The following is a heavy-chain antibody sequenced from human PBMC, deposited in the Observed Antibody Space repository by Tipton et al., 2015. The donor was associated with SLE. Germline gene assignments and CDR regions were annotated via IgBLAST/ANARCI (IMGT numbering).Heavy chain of an antibody. Sequence: VQLVQSGGGLVQPGRSLRLSCTASGFTFGDYAVTWVRQAPGKGLQWVGLIRSEAYGGTTEYAASVKGRFTISRDNSKSNAYLQMNSLKTEDTAVYYCTRTWDTALVWGWFDSWGQGTLVTVSS. CDR2: IRSEAYGGTT. CDR3: TRTWDTALVWGWFDS. V-gene: IGHV3-49*04. D-gene: IGHD5-18*01. CDR1: GFTFGDYA. J-gene: IGHJ5*01.